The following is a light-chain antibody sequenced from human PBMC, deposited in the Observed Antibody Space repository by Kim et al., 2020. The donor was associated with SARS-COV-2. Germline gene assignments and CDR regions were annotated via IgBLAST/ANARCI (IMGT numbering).Light chain of an antibody. V-gene: IGLV1-44*01. J-gene: IGLJ2*01. Sequence: QSVLTQSPSASGTPGQRVTFSCSGSSSNIGSNSVNWYQQFPGMAPKLLINTNNQRFSGVPARFSASKSGTLASLAISGLQSDDEAVYYCAAWDDSLNGPVFGGGTQLTVL. CDR1: SSNIGSNS. CDR2: TNN. CDR3: AAWDDSLNGPV.